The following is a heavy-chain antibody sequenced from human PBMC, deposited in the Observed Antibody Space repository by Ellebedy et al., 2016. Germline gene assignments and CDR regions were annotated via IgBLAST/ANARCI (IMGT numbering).Heavy chain of an antibody. CDR1: GSTFTAYY. D-gene: IGHD3-10*01. CDR3: ARVGGSGKTFYY. V-gene: IGHV1-2*02. J-gene: IGHJ4*02. Sequence: ASVKVSXKASGSTFTAYYMHWVRQAPGQGFEWMGWINLNSGGTTYALNFQGRVTMTRDTSINTAYMELTRLTSDDTAVYYCARVGGSGKTFYYWGQGTLVTVSS. CDR2: INLNSGGT.